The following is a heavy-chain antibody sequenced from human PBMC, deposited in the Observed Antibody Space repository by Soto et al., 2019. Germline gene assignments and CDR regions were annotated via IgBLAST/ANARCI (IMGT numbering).Heavy chain of an antibody. J-gene: IGHJ6*02. CDR1: GFTFRRYE. Sequence: VEFRRLADGASGFTFRRYEMNWGRQAPGKGVEGGSYISSSGSTIYYADSAKGRFTISRDNAKTSLYLQMNSRRAEDTPVYYCAREPLTSPSLLDYSGMAVWGQGNPVTVFS. V-gene: IGHV3-48*03. D-gene: IGHD2-15*01. CDR3: AREPLTSPSLLDYSGMAV. CDR2: ISSSGSTI.